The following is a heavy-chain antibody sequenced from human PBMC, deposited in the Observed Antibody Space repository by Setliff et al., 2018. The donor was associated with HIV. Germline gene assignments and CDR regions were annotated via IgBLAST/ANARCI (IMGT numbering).Heavy chain of an antibody. CDR2: IHYSGST. V-gene: IGHV4-31*11. Sequence: SETLSLTCAVSGGSINSGGYYWTWIRQHPGMGLEWIGYIHYSGSTYYNPSLKSRVTISVDTSKNQFSLKLSSVTAADTAVYYCARRGDSSSYLYAFEIWGQGNFGHRLL. J-gene: IGHJ3*02. CDR3: ARRGDSSSYLYAFEI. D-gene: IGHD3-22*01. CDR1: GGSINSGGYY.